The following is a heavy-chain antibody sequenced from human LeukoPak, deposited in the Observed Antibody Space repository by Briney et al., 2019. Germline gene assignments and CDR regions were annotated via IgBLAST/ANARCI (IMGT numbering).Heavy chain of an antibody. J-gene: IGHJ5*02. CDR2: ISGSGGST. CDR1: GFTFSSYA. CDR3: AKDPGGYSSGEENWFDP. Sequence: GSLRLSCAASGFTFSSYAMSWVRQAPGKGLEWVSAISGSGGSTYYADSVKGRFTISRDNSKNTLYLQMNSLRAEDTAVYYCAKDPGGYSSGEENWFDPWGQGTLVTVSS. V-gene: IGHV3-23*01. D-gene: IGHD2-15*01.